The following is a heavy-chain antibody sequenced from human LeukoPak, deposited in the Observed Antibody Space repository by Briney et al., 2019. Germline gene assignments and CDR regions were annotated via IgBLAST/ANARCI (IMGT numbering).Heavy chain of an antibody. D-gene: IGHD2-2*01. CDR3: ARVVTPRYCSTPICYWKGWFDP. CDR2: IIPIFGTA. CDR1: AYTFTGYY. V-gene: IGHV1-69*13. Sequence: VASVKVSCKASAYTFTGYYMHWVRQAPGQGLEWMGEIIPIFGTANYAQKFQGRVTITADETTSTAYMELSSLRSEDTAVYYCARVVTPRYCSTPICYWKGWFDPWGQGTLVTVSS. J-gene: IGHJ5*02.